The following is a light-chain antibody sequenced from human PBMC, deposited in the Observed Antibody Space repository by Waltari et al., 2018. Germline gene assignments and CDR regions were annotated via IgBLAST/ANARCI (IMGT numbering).Light chain of an antibody. Sequence: QSALTQPASVSGSPGHSITISCTGTSSDVDGHYYVSWYQQPPGKAPKLMIYDVTNRPSAFSNRFSCSESGNPDSLTLSGLQAEDEADYYCSSYTSSNTLGVVFGGGTKLTVL. V-gene: IGLV2-14*01. CDR2: DVT. J-gene: IGLJ2*01. CDR1: SSDVDGHYY. CDR3: SSYTSSNTLGVV.